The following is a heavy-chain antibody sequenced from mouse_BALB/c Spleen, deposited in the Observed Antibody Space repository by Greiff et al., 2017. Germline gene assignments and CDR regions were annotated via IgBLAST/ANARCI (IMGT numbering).Heavy chain of an antibody. Sequence: QVQLQQSGAELVRPGVSVKISCKGSGYTFTDYAMHWVKQSHAKSLEWIGVISTYYGDASYNQKFKGKATMTVDKSSSTAYMELARLTSEDSAIYYCARGEGIYYGNYGGGDYWGQGTSVTVSS. V-gene: IGHV1S137*01. CDR1: GYTFTDYA. J-gene: IGHJ4*01. CDR3: ARGEGIYYGNYGGGDY. CDR2: ISTYYGDA. D-gene: IGHD2-1*01.